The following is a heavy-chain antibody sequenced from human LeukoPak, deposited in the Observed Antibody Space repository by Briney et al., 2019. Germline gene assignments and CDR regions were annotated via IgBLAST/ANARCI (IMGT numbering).Heavy chain of an antibody. J-gene: IGHJ4*02. V-gene: IGHV1-18*04. CDR3: AREVGRGFDY. D-gene: IGHD1-26*01. Sequence: GASVKVSCKASGYTFTGHYMHWVRQAPGQGLEWMGWISAYNSNTHYAQRLQGRVTMTTDTSTGTAYMEVRSLRSDDTAVYYCAREVGRGFDYWGQGTLVTVSS. CDR2: ISAYNSNT. CDR1: GYTFTGHY.